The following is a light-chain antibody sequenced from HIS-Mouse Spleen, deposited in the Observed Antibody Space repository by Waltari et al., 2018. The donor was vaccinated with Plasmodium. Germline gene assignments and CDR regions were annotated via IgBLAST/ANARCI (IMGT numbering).Light chain of an antibody. CDR1: SSDVGGYNY. V-gene: IGLV2-8*01. J-gene: IGLJ2*01. CDR2: EVS. Sequence: QSALTQPPSASGSPGQSATISCTGTSSDVGGYNYVSWYQQHPGKPPKPMIYEVSKRPSGVPDRFSGSKSGNTASLTVSGLQAEDEADYYCSSYAGSNNLVFGGGTKLTVL. CDR3: SSYAGSNNLV.